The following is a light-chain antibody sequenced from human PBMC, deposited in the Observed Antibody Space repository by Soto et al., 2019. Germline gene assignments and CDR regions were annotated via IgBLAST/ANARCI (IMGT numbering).Light chain of an antibody. Sequence: QSALTQPASVSGSPGQSITISCTGTSSDVGGYNYVSWYQQHPGKAPKLMIYDVSNRPSGVSNRFSGSKSGNTASLTISGLQAEDEADYYCCSYTSSSTYVFGTGTMLTVL. V-gene: IGLV2-14*01. CDR3: CSYTSSSTYV. CDR1: SSDVGGYNY. J-gene: IGLJ1*01. CDR2: DVS.